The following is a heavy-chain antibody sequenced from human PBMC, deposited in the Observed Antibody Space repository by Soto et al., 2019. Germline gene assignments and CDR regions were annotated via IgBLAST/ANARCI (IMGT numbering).Heavy chain of an antibody. CDR1: GGSFSGYY. CDR3: ARSNTRGVRPLDY. J-gene: IGHJ4*02. V-gene: IGHV4-34*01. Sequence: SETLSLTCAVYGGSFSGYYWSWIRQPPGKGLEWIGEINHSGSTNYNPSLKGRVTISVDTSKNQFSLKLSSVTAADTAVYYCARSNTRGVRPLDYWGQGTLVTVSS. D-gene: IGHD3-10*01. CDR2: INHSGST.